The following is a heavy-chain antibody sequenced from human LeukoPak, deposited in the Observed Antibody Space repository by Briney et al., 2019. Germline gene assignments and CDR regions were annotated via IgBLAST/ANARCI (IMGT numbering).Heavy chain of an antibody. Sequence: GGSLRLSCAASGFTFSSYAMSWVRQAPGKGLEWVSAISGSGGSTYYADSVKGRFTISRDNSKNTLYLQMNSLRAEDTAVYYCAKDKMRGIVVVPAIPFDYWGQGTLVTVSS. CDR2: ISGSGGST. J-gene: IGHJ4*02. V-gene: IGHV3-23*01. D-gene: IGHD2-2*01. CDR1: GFTFSSYA. CDR3: AKDKMRGIVVVPAIPFDY.